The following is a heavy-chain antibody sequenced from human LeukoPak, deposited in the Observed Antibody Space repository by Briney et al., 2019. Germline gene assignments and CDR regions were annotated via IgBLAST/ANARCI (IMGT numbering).Heavy chain of an antibody. J-gene: IGHJ3*02. Sequence: GGSLRLSCAASGFTVSSNYMSWVRQAPGKGLEWVSGVGTAGDTYYSGSVKGRFTISRENAKNSLYLQMNSLRAGDTAVYYCARSVGELGNAFDIWGQGTMVTVSS. CDR3: ARSVGELGNAFDI. CDR1: GFTVSSNY. CDR2: VGTAGDT. D-gene: IGHD3-10*01. V-gene: IGHV3-13*01.